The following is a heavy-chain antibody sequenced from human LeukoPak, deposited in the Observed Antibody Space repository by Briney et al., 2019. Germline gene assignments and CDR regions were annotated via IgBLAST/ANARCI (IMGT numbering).Heavy chain of an antibody. D-gene: IGHD2-21*02. CDR2: MNPNSGNT. Sequence: ASVKVSCKASGYTFTSYDINWVRQATGQGLEWMGWMNPNSGNTGYAQKFQGRVTMTRNTSISTAYMELSSLRSEDTAVYYCARPRLAYCGGDCYSYFDYWGQGTLVTVSS. V-gene: IGHV1-8*01. CDR3: ARPRLAYCGGDCYSYFDY. J-gene: IGHJ4*02. CDR1: GYTFTSYD.